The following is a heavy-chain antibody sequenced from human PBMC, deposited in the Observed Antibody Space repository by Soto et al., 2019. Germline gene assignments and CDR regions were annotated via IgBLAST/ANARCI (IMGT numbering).Heavy chain of an antibody. Sequence: ASVKVSCKASGYTFTGYYMHWVRQAPGQGLEWMGWINPNSGGTNYAQKFQGWVTMTRDTSISTAYMELSRLRSDDTAVYYCARARNILTGLYGMDVWGQGTTVTVSS. CDR1: GYTFTGYY. J-gene: IGHJ6*02. V-gene: IGHV1-2*04. CDR3: ARARNILTGLYGMDV. CDR2: INPNSGGT. D-gene: IGHD3-9*01.